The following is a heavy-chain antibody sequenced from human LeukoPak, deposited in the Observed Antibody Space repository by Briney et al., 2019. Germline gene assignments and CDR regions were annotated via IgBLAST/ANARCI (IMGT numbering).Heavy chain of an antibody. D-gene: IGHD1-7*01. CDR2: ISYDGSNE. V-gene: IGHV3-30*04. CDR1: GFTFSSYV. J-gene: IGHJ4*02. CDR3: ARDRDWNSGFDY. Sequence: PGGSLRLSCAASGFTFSSYVMHWVRQAPGKGLEWVAIISYDGSNEYYADSVKGRFTISRDNSKNTLYLQMNSLRAADTAVYYCARDRDWNSGFDYWGQGTLVTVSS.